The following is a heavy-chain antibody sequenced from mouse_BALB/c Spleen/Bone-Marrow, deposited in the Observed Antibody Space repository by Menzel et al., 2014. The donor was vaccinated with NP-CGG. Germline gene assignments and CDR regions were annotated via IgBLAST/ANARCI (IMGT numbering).Heavy chain of an antibody. Sequence: EESGGRLVTPGTPLTLTCTVSGFSLSSHEISWVRQAPGKGLEWIGYIYVSGSTFYANWAKGRFTISKTSTTVDLKMPSPTTEDTATYFGARGSYRPNLWCQGTLVTVS. V-gene: IGHV5-6-5*01. CDR2: IYVSGST. CDR1: GFSLSSHE. D-gene: IGHD2-14*01. J-gene: IGHJ3*02. CDR3: ARGSYRPNL.